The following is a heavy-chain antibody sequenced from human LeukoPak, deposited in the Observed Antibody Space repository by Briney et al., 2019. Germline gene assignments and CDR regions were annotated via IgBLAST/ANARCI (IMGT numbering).Heavy chain of an antibody. Sequence: PGGSLRLSCAASGFTFDDYAMHWVRQAPGKGLEWVSGISWNSGSIGYADSVKGRFTISRDNAKNSLYLQMNSLRAEDTALYYCAKEIAAAVTYAFDTWGQGTMVTVSS. CDR3: AKEIAAAVTYAFDT. D-gene: IGHD6-13*01. CDR2: ISWNSGSI. J-gene: IGHJ3*02. V-gene: IGHV3-9*01. CDR1: GFTFDDYA.